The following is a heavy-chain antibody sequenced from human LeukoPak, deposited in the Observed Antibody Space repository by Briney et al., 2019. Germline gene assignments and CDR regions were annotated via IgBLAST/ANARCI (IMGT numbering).Heavy chain of an antibody. Sequence: GGSLRLSCAASGFTFSSDAMSWVRQAPGKGLEWVSAISGSGGSTYYADSVKGRFTISRDNSKNTLYLQMNSLRAEDTAVYYCAKDHNTMIVVVLTLALDYWGQGTLVTVSS. CDR2: ISGSGGST. D-gene: IGHD3-22*01. J-gene: IGHJ4*02. CDR3: AKDHNTMIVVVLTLALDY. CDR1: GFTFSSDA. V-gene: IGHV3-23*01.